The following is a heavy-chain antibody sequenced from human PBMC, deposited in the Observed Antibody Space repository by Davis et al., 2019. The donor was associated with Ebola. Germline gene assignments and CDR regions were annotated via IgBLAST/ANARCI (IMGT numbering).Heavy chain of an antibody. J-gene: IGHJ6*02. CDR1: GGPISGYY. CDR3: ARDPGWDCSGGSCYYCGMDV. D-gene: IGHD2-15*01. CDR2: INHRGCT. Sequence: MPSETLSLTCAVYGGPISGYYWSWIRQPPGKGLEWIGEINHRGCTNYNPSLKRRVTISVDTSKNQFSLKLSSVTAADTAVYYCARDPGWDCSGGSCYYCGMDVWGQGTTVTVSS. V-gene: IGHV4-34*01.